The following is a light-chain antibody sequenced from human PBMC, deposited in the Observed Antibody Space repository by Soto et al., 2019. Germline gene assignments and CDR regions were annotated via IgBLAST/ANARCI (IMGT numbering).Light chain of an antibody. Sequence: EIVLTQSPGILSLSPGERATLSCRASQSVTSNYLAWYQQKPGQAPRLLIYGASNRATGIPDRFSGRGSGTDFTLAISRLEPEDSAVYYCQQYGSSFGQGTRLEIK. CDR2: GAS. CDR3: QQYGSS. CDR1: QSVTSNY. J-gene: IGKJ5*01. V-gene: IGKV3-20*01.